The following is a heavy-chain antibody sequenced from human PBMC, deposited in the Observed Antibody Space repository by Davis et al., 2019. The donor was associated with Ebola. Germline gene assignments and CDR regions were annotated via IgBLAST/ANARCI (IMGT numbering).Heavy chain of an antibody. V-gene: IGHV1-69*13. CDR3: ARSLPDAFDI. CDR1: GGTFSSYA. J-gene: IGHJ3*02. Sequence: AASVKVSCKASGGTFSSYAISWVRQAPGQGLEWMGRIIPMFGTANYAQKFQGRVTITADESTSTAYMELSSLRSEDTAVYYCARSLPDAFDIWGQGTMVTVSS. D-gene: IGHD3-16*01. CDR2: IIPMFGTA.